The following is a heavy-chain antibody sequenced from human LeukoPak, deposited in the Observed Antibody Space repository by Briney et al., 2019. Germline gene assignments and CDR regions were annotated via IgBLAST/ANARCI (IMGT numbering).Heavy chain of an antibody. J-gene: IGHJ4*02. V-gene: IGHV3-48*03. CDR2: ISSSGSTI. Sequence: GRSLRLSCTASGFTFGDYAMSWVRQAPGKGLEWVSYISSSGSTIYYADSVKGRFTISRDNAKNSLYLQMNSLRAEDTAVYYCAIDIVVVPAATDDYWGQGTLVTVSS. CDR1: GFTFGDYA. D-gene: IGHD2-2*01. CDR3: AIDIVVVPAATDDY.